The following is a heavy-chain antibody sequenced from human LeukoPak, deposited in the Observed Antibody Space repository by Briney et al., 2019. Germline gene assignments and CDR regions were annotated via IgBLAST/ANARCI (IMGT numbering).Heavy chain of an antibody. CDR1: GFTFSNYW. J-gene: IGHJ4*02. CDR2: ISPDGTST. CDR3: TRGRTAPWDY. Sequence: PGGSLRLSCAASGFTFSNYWMHWVRQVPGKEPVWVSRISPDGTSTAYADSVKGRFTISRDNARNTLYLQMNSLRAEDTAVYYCTRGRTAPWDYWGQGTLVSVYS. D-gene: IGHD5-18*01. V-gene: IGHV3-74*01.